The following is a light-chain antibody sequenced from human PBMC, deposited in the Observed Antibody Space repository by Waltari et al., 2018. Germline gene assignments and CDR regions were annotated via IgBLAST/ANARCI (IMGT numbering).Light chain of an antibody. J-gene: IGLJ1*01. CDR1: NSDVGNYNL. CDR2: EVI. CDR3: CSYAGSGTYV. Sequence: QPALTQPASVSGTPGPSTTISCPGTNSDVGNYNLVSWYQPHPGEAPKLMICEVIKRPSGVSNRFSGSKSGNTASLTISGPQAEDEADYYCCSYAGSGTYVFGTGTKVTVL. V-gene: IGLV2-23*02.